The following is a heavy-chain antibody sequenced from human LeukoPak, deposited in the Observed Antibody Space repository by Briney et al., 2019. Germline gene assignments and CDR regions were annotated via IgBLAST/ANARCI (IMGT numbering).Heavy chain of an antibody. J-gene: IGHJ4*02. V-gene: IGHV1-2*02. CDR2: INPNSGGT. CDR1: GYTFTGYY. D-gene: IGHD3-22*01. CDR3: ASVRYYYDSSGYPDY. Sequence: ASVKVSCKASGYTFTGYYMHWVRQAPGQGLEWMGWINPNSGGTNYAQKFQGRVTMTRDTSISTAYMELSRLRSDDTAVYYCASVRYYYDSSGYPDYWGQGTLVTVSS.